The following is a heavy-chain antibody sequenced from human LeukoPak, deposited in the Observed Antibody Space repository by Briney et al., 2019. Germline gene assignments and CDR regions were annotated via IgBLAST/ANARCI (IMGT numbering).Heavy chain of an antibody. D-gene: IGHD6-19*01. Sequence: ASVKVSCKATGYTFTSYGISWVRQAPGQGLEWMGLINPSGGSTTYAQKFQGRVTVTRDTSTSTVYMELSSLRSEDTAVYYCARYGLVATSVLCFQYWGQGTLVTVSS. CDR2: INPSGGST. CDR1: GYTFTSYG. CDR3: ARYGLVATSVLCFQY. J-gene: IGHJ1*01. V-gene: IGHV1-46*01.